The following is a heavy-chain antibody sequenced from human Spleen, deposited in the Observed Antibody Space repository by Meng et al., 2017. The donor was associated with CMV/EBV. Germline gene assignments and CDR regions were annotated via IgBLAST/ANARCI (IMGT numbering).Heavy chain of an antibody. V-gene: IGHV1-2*02. J-gene: IGHJ4*02. CDR3: ARDLTWDY. CDR1: GYTFTGYY. CDR2: INPNSGGT. Sequence: ASVKVSCKASGYTFTGYYIHWVRQAPGQGLGWMGWINPNSGGTNYAQRFQGRVTMTRDTSINTAYMELSSLKSDDTAMYYCARDLTWDYWGQGTLVTVSS. D-gene: IGHD4/OR15-4a*01.